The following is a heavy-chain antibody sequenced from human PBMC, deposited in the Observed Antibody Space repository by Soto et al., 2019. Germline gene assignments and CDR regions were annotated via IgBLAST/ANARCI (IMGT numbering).Heavy chain of an antibody. D-gene: IGHD3-3*01. Sequence: QVQLQESGPGLVKPSETLSLTCTVSGGAISGYYWTWIRQSAGKGLEWIGRIYSSGGTKYNPSLQSRVTMSLDPSKNQFSLRLTSVTAADTAVYYCARGQRFSDSFDPWGQGTLVTVSS. V-gene: IGHV4-4*07. J-gene: IGHJ5*02. CDR2: IYSSGGT. CDR1: GGAISGYY. CDR3: ARGQRFSDSFDP.